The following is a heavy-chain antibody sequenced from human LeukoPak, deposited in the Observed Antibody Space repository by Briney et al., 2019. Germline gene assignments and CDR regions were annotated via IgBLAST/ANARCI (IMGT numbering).Heavy chain of an antibody. V-gene: IGHV3-7*04. CDR2: IKEDESKR. CDR3: ARDEGWGVDY. Sequence: WVRQAPGKGLEWVANIKEDESKRYFVDSVKGRFTISRDNAKNSLYLQMNSLRAEDTAVYYCARDEGWGVDYWGQGTLVTVSS. D-gene: IGHD3-10*01. J-gene: IGHJ4*02.